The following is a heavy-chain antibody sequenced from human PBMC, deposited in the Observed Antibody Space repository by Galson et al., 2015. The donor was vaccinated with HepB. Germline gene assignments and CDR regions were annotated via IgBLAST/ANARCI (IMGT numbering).Heavy chain of an antibody. D-gene: IGHD6-13*01. CDR1: GFTFSHYA. CDR2: VSYDGSYT. CDR3: ARVRGLVIAAALDF. Sequence: SLRLSCAASGFTFSHYAMHWVRQAPGKGLEWVAVVSYDGSYTSPADAVKGRFTVSRDNSKNTLYLQMNSLRSEDTAVYYCARVRGLVIAAALDFWGQGTLVTVSS. J-gene: IGHJ4*02. V-gene: IGHV3-30-3*01.